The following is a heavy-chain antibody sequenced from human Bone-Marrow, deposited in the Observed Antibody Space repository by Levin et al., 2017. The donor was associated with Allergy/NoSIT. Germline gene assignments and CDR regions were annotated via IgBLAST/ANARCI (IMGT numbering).Heavy chain of an antibody. CDR3: ARDVYDYGDFGGYYGLEV. V-gene: IGHV3-21*01. CDR2: ISGSSAYM. Sequence: GGSLRLSCAASGFSFSSYSMNWVRQAQGKGLEWVSSISGSSAYMHYADSVKGRFTISRDNAKNSLYLGMNILRAEDTAVYYCARDVYDYGDFGGYYGLEVWGQGTTVTVSS. D-gene: IGHD4-17*01. CDR1: GFSFSSYS. J-gene: IGHJ6*02.